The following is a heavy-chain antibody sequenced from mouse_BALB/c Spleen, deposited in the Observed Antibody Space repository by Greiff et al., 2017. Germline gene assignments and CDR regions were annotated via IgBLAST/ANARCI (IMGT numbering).Heavy chain of an antibody. CDR1: GFNIKDTY. V-gene: IGHV14-3*02. D-gene: IGHD3-2*02. Sequence: EVQLQQSGAELVKPGASVKLSCTASGFNIKDTYMHWVKQRPEQGLEWIGRIDPANGNTKYDPKFQGKATITADTSSNTAYLQLSSLTSEDTAVYYGASGGTYYAMDYWGQGTSVTVSS. J-gene: IGHJ4*01. CDR2: IDPANGNT. CDR3: ASGGTYYAMDY.